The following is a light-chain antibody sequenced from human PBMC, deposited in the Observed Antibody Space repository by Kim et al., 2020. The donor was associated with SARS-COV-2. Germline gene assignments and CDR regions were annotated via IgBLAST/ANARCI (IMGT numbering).Light chain of an antibody. V-gene: IGKV4-1*01. J-gene: IGKJ3*01. Sequence: DIVMTQSPDSLAVSLGERATINCKSSQSVLYSSNNKNYLAWYQQKPGQPPKLLIYWASTRESGVPDRFSGRGSGTDFTLTISSLQAEDVAVYYCQQYYSTPFTFGPRTKVDIK. CDR2: WAS. CDR1: QSVLYSSNNKNY. CDR3: QQYYSTPFT.